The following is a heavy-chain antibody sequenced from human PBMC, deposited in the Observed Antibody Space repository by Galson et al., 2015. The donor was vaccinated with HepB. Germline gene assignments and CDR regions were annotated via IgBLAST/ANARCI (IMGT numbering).Heavy chain of an antibody. CDR3: ARDRRYRVLRFSPGDV. CDR2: ISYDGSNK. J-gene: IGHJ6*04. Sequence: SLRLSCAASGFTFSSYGMHWVRQAPGKGLEWVAVISYDGSNKYYADSVKGRFTISRDNSKNTLYLQMNSLRAEDTAVYYCARDRRYRVLRFSPGDVWGKGTTVTVSS. D-gene: IGHD3-3*01. CDR1: GFTFSSYG. V-gene: IGHV3-30*03.